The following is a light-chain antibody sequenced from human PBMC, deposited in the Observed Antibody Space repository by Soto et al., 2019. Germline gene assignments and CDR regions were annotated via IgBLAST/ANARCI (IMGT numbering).Light chain of an antibody. CDR3: QQRRNWPPIT. V-gene: IGKV3-11*01. CDR2: DAS. CDR1: QSVGNY. Sequence: DIVLTQSPATLYLSPGERATLSCRASQSVGNYLAWYQQKPGQAPRLLIYDASNRATGIPARFSGSGSGTDFTLIISSLEPEDFAVYYCQQRRNWPPITFGQGTRLEIK. J-gene: IGKJ5*01.